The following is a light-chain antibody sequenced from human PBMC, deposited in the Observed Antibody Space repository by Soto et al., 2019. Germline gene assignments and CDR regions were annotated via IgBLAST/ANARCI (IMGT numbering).Light chain of an antibody. V-gene: IGKV1-39*01. CDR2: GAS. CDR1: QSISHN. J-gene: IGKJ2*01. CDR3: QQSYSTPYT. Sequence: DIQMTQSPSSLSASVGDRVSITCRASQSISHNLNWYQQTAGKAPKLLIYGASSLQRGVLSRFSGSRSGTDFTLIISSLQPEDSATYYCQQSYSTPYTFGQGTKLEIK.